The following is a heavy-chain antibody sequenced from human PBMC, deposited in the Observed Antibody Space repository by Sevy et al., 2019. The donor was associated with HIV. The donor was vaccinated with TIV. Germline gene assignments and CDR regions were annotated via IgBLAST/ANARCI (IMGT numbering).Heavy chain of an antibody. CDR3: AGENAWGRGYS. J-gene: IGHJ4*02. CDR2: IYYNGHI. D-gene: IGHD1-26*01. CDR1: GGSITSLY. V-gene: IGHV4-59*08. Sequence: SETLSLTCTVSGGSITSLYWNWIRQPPGKGLEWFANIYYNGHINYNPSLKSRVTLSLDTSKNQFSLRLGSGTAADTAMYYCAGENAWGRGYSWGQGTLVTVSS.